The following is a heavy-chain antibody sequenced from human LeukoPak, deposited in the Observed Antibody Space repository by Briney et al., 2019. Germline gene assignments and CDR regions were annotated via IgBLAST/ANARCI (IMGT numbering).Heavy chain of an antibody. J-gene: IGHJ4*02. Sequence: GGSLRLSCAASGFTFSSSAMSWVRQAPGKGLEWLSGISGSGGGTYYADSVKGRFTISRDNSKNTLYLQMNSLRAEDTAVYYCAREGVAGLDYWGQGTLVTVSS. V-gene: IGHV3-23*01. D-gene: IGHD3-10*01. CDR1: GFTFSSSA. CDR2: ISGSGGGT. CDR3: AREGVAGLDY.